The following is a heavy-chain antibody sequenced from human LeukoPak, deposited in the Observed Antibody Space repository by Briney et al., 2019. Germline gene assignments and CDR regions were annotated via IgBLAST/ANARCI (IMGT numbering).Heavy chain of an antibody. D-gene: IGHD2-2*01. CDR3: AVGPTHTDIVVVPAANYYYYMDV. J-gene: IGHJ6*03. CDR1: GGSISSGSYY. CDR2: IYTSGST. Sequence: KPSETLSLTCTVSGGSISSGSYYWSWIRQPAGKGLEWIGRIYTSGSTNYNPSLKSRVTISVDTSKNQFSLKLSSVTAADTAVYYCAVGPTHTDIVVVPAANYYYYMDVWGKGTTVTVSS. V-gene: IGHV4-61*02.